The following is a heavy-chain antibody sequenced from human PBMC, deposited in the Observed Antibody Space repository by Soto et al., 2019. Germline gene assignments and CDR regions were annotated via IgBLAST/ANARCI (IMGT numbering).Heavy chain of an antibody. D-gene: IGHD5-12*01. V-gene: IGHV4-59*08. CDR3: ARLGYSGYLNYYYYYMDV. CDR1: GGSISSYY. J-gene: IGHJ6*03. Sequence: TSETLSLTCTVSGGSISSYYWSWIRQPPGKGLEWIGYIYYSGSTNYNPSLKSRVTTSVDTSKNQFSLKLSSVTAADTAVYYCARLGYSGYLNYYYYYMDVWGKGTTVTVSS. CDR2: IYYSGST.